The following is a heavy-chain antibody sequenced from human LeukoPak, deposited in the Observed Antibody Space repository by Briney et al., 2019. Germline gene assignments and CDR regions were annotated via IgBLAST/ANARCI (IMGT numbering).Heavy chain of an antibody. V-gene: IGHV3-23*01. D-gene: IGHD3-10*01. CDR2: ISGSGGST. Sequence: GGSLRLSCAASGFTFSTYAMSWVRQAPGKGLEWVSAISGSGGSTYYADPVKGRFTISRDNSKNTLYLQMNSLRAEDTAVYYCATMVRGVSGNPFDYWGQGTLVTVSS. CDR1: GFTFSTYA. J-gene: IGHJ4*02. CDR3: ATMVRGVSGNPFDY.